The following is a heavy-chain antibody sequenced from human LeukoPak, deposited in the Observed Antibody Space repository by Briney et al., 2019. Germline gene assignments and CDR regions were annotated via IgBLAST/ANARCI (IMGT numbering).Heavy chain of an antibody. CDR2: ISSSGSTI. CDR1: GFTFSDYY. V-gene: IGHV3-11*04. Sequence: KAGGSLRLSCAASGFTFSDYYMSWIRQAPGKGLEWVSYISSSGSTIYYADSVKGRFTISRDNAKNSLYLQMNSLRAEDTAVYYCAAVTYYDFWSGYPDYWGQGTLVTVSS. D-gene: IGHD3-3*01. J-gene: IGHJ4*02. CDR3: AAVTYYDFWSGYPDY.